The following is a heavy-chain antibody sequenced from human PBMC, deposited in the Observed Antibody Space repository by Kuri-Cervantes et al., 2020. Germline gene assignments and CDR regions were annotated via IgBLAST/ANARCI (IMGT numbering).Heavy chain of an antibody. Sequence: GSLRLSCAVSGGSISSDYWGWIRQPPGKELEWIATIYYSGNTYYNPSLKSRVTISVDKSKKKLSLRLSSVTAADTAVYYCARGRDYSSSWYDYWGQGTLVTVSS. CDR2: IYYSGNT. CDR1: GGSISSDY. D-gene: IGHD6-13*01. CDR3: ARGRDYSSSWYDY. J-gene: IGHJ4*02. V-gene: IGHV4-39*07.